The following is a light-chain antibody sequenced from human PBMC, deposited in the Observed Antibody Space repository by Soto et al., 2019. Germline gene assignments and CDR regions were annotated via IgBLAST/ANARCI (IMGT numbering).Light chain of an antibody. CDR2: AAS. CDR1: QGISSY. J-gene: IGKJ5*01. Sequence: IQLTQSPSSLSASVGDRVTITCRASQGISSYLGWYQQKSGKAPKLLIYAASTLQSGVPSRFSGSGSGTDFTLTINSLQPEDFATYYCQHLNSYPITFGPGTRLEIK. CDR3: QHLNSYPIT. V-gene: IGKV1-9*01.